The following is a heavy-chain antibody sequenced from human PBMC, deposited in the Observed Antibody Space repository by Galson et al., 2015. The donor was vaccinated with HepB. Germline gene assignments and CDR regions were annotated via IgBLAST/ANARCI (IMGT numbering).Heavy chain of an antibody. D-gene: IGHD1-26*01. CDR3: ARGSWERWELPDY. J-gene: IGHJ4*02. Sequence: SLRLSCAASGFSFDGYGMTWVRQAPGKGLEWVSGINWNGSRGYADSVKGQFTISRDNAKNSLYLQMNSLRAEDTALYYCARGSWERWELPDYWGQGTLVTVSS. CDR2: INWNGSR. V-gene: IGHV3-20*04. CDR1: GFSFDGYG.